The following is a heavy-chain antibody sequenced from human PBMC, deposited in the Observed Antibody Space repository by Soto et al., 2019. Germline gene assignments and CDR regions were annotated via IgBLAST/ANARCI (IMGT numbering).Heavy chain of an antibody. CDR1: GYTFTSYG. J-gene: IGHJ4*02. V-gene: IGHV1-18*01. Sequence: ASVKVSCKASGYTFTSYGISWVRQAPGQGLEWMGWISAYNGNTNYAQKLQGRVTMTTDTSTSTAYMELRSLRSDDTAVYYCARNIRSTSYPFWSGYYPPDYWGQGTLVTVSS. D-gene: IGHD3-3*01. CDR3: ARNIRSTSYPFWSGYYPPDY. CDR2: ISAYNGNT.